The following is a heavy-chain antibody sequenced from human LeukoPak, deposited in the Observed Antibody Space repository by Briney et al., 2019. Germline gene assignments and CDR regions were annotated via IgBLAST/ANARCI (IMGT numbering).Heavy chain of an antibody. J-gene: IGHJ4*02. CDR1: GFTFSSYA. V-gene: IGHV3-23*01. CDR2: ISGSGGST. Sequence: PGGSLRLSCAASGFTFSSYAMSWVRQAPGKGLEWVSAISGSGGSTYYADSVKGRFTISRDNSKNTLYLQMNSLRAEDTAVYYCAKVVYLYDFWSGYPPYYFDYWGQGTLVTVSS. CDR3: AKVVYLYDFWSGYPPYYFDY. D-gene: IGHD3-3*01.